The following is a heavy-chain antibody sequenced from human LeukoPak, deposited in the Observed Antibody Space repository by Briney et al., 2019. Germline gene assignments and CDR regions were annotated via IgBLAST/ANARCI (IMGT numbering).Heavy chain of an antibody. J-gene: IGHJ4*02. V-gene: IGHV1-2*02. CDR1: GYTFTGYY. CDR3: ARGTVRGVIISD. D-gene: IGHD3-10*01. Sequence: EASVKVSCKASGYTFTGYYMHWVRQAPGQGLEWMGWINPNSGGTNYAQKFQGRVTMTRDTSISTAYMELSSLRSEDTAVYYCARGTVRGVIISDWGQGTLVTVSS. CDR2: INPNSGGT.